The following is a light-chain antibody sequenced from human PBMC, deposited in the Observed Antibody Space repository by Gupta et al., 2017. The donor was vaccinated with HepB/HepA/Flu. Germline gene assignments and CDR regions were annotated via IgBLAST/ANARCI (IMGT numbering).Light chain of an antibody. Sequence: DIQMTQSPSSLSASVGDRVTITCRASQSINTYLNWYQHKPGKAPKLLIHSASTLQSGVPSRFSGSGYGKDFTLSSNGRQHEDCANYYWQQGHTSRTFGQGTTVEI. CDR2: SAS. CDR3: QQGHTSRT. CDR1: QSINTY. V-gene: IGKV1-39*01. J-gene: IGKJ1*01.